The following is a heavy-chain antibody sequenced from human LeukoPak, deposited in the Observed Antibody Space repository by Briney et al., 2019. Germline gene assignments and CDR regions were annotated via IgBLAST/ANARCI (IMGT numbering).Heavy chain of an antibody. J-gene: IGHJ4*02. V-gene: IGHV3-48*03. D-gene: IGHD1-14*01. CDR3: ARGSGDSSTWGY. CDR1: GFTFSSYE. CDR2: ISSSGSTI. Sequence: GGSLRLSCAASGFTFSSYEMNWVRQAPGKGLEWVSYISSSGSTIYYADSVKGRFTISRDNSKNTLWLQMNGLTAEDTAVYYCARGSGDSSTWGYWGQGSLVTVSS.